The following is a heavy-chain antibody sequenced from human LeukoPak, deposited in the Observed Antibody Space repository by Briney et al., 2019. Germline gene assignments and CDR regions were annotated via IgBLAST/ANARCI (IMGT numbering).Heavy chain of an antibody. CDR2: INPNSGGT. D-gene: IGHD5-18*01. J-gene: IGHJ4*02. CDR3: ARVGAGHTAMGGY. Sequence: ASVKVSCKASGYTFTGYYMHWVRQAPGQGLEWMGWINPNSGGTNYAQKFQGRVTMTRNTSISTAYMELSSLRSEDTAVYYCARVGAGHTAMGGYWGQGTLVTVSS. V-gene: IGHV1-2*02. CDR1: GYTFTGYY.